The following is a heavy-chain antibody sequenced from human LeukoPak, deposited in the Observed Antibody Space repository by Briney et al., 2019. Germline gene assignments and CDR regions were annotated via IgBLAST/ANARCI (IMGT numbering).Heavy chain of an antibody. J-gene: IGHJ4*02. CDR3: VRTPPNWGFDY. CDR1: GYTFTSHV. Sequence: ASVTVSCKASGYTFTSHVINWVRQATGQGLEWMGWMSPNSGDTGYAQKFQGRVTMTSDSSISTAYMELSSLRSEDTAIYYCVRTPPNWGFDYWGQGTLVTVSS. V-gene: IGHV1-8*01. D-gene: IGHD7-27*01. CDR2: MSPNSGDT.